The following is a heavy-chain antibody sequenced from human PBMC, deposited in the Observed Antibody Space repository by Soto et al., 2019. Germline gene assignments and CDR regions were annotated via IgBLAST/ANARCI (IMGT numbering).Heavy chain of an antibody. Sequence: PGGSLRLSCVASGFTFSIYWMSWVRQAPGKGLEWVANIKEDGSEKYYVDSVKGRFTISRDNAKNSLYLQMNSLRAEDTAVYYCARGGYSHGYWGPGTLVTVSS. J-gene: IGHJ4*02. D-gene: IGHD5-18*01. V-gene: IGHV3-7*03. CDR1: GFTFSIYW. CDR2: IKEDGSEK. CDR3: ARGGYSHGY.